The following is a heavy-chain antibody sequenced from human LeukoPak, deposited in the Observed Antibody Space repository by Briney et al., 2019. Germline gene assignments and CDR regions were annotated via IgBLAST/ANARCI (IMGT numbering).Heavy chain of an antibody. J-gene: IGHJ3*02. Sequence: GGSLRLSCAASGFTFRSYAISWVRQAPGKGPEWVSTISGSGGSTYYADSVKGRLTISRDNSKNTLYLQMNSLRAEDTAVYYCAKDIVAVPAAILGAFDIWGQGTMVTVSS. CDR3: AKDIVAVPAAILGAFDI. D-gene: IGHD2-2*01. CDR1: GFTFRSYA. CDR2: ISGSGGST. V-gene: IGHV3-23*01.